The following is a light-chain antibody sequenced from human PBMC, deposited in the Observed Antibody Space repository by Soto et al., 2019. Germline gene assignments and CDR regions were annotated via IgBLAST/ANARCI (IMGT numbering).Light chain of an antibody. J-gene: IGKJ4*01. Sequence: EIVVTQSPATLSVSPGERATLSCRASQSVGNNFAWYQQKPGQAPRLLIFATSTWATGVPARFSGSRSGKESTLTFSSLQSEDFAVYYCEQYGDWPLTFGRGANVELE. CDR1: QSVGNN. CDR2: ATS. V-gene: IGKV3-15*01. CDR3: EQYGDWPLT.